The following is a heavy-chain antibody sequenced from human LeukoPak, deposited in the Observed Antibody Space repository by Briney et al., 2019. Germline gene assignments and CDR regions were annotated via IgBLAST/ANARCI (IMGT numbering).Heavy chain of an antibody. V-gene: IGHV3-64*02. J-gene: IGHJ4*02. CDR1: GFAFSTYA. Sequence: GGSLRLSCEASGFAFSTYAMQWVRQAPEKGLEYVSGISGNGGTIYYADSVKGRFTMSRDNSRNTLYLQMGSLRPEDTAVYYCARDGKAINDYWGQGTLVTVSS. CDR3: ARDGKAINDY. D-gene: IGHD2-2*02. CDR2: ISGNGGTI.